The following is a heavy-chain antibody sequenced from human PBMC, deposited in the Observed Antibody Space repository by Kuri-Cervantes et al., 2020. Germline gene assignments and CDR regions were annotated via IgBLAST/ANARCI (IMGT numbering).Heavy chain of an antibody. V-gene: IGHV4-61*01. CDR1: GGSVSSGSYY. J-gene: IGHJ3*02. CDR2: IYYSGST. D-gene: IGHD2-21*01. Sequence: GSLRLSCTVSGGSVSSGSYYWSWIRQPPGKGLEWIGYIYYSGSTNYNPSLKSRVTISIDKSQNQFSLKLKSLTAADTAVYYCARACCADGLGAFDIWGQGAMVTVSS. CDR3: ARACCADGLGAFDI.